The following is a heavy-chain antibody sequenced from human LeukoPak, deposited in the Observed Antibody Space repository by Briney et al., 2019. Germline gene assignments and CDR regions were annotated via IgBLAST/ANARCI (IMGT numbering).Heavy chain of an antibody. CDR3: ASRAYTAMVK. Sequence: GGSLRLSCAASGFTFSTYAMSLVRQAPGKGLEWVSGISGSGVSAYYADSVKGRFTTSRDNSKNTLYLQMNSLRAEDTAVYYCASRAYTAMVKWGQGNLVTVSS. J-gene: IGHJ4*02. D-gene: IGHD5-18*01. CDR2: ISGSGVSA. CDR1: GFTFSTYA. V-gene: IGHV3-23*01.